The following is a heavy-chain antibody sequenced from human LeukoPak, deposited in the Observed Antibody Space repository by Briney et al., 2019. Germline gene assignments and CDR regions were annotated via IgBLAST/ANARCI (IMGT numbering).Heavy chain of an antibody. J-gene: IGHJ1*01. Sequence: PGGSLRLSCAASGFTFSSYSMNWVRQAPGKGLEWVSYISSSSSTIYYADSVKGRFTISRDNAKKSLYLQMKSLRAEGTAVYYCARDLYYYDSSSWSYFQHWGQGTLVTVSS. CDR2: ISSSSSTI. D-gene: IGHD3-22*01. V-gene: IGHV3-48*01. CDR3: ARDLYYYDSSSWSYFQH. CDR1: GFTFSSYS.